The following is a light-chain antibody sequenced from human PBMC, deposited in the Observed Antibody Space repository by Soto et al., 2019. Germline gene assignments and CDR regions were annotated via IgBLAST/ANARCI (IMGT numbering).Light chain of an antibody. CDR1: QHISTF. Sequence: IVLTQSPVTLSLSPGERATLSCRASQHISTFLAWYQHKVGQAPRLLLSDASKRATGTPARFSGSGSGTDFTLTISSLEPEDFAVYYCQQRSYGYTFGQGTKLEI. J-gene: IGKJ2*01. CDR2: DAS. V-gene: IGKV3-11*01. CDR3: QQRSYGYT.